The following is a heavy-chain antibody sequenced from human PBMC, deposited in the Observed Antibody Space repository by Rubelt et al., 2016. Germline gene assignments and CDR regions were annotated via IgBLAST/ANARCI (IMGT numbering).Heavy chain of an antibody. CDR1: GFTFRTYA. V-gene: IGHV3-30*04. D-gene: IGHD6-25*01. Sequence: QVQLVESGGGVVQPGRSLRLSCAASGFTFRTYAMHWVRHAPGKGLEWVAVISHDGNYYQHADSVKDRYTIPRENSKNTLYWQMNSRRPEDTAMYYCASCEAAPCNCDYWGQGTLVAVSS. CDR3: ASCEAAPCNCDY. J-gene: IGHJ4*02. CDR2: ISHDGNYY.